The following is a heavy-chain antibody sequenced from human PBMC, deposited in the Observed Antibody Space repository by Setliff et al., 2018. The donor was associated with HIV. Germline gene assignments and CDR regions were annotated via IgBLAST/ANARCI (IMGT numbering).Heavy chain of an antibody. CDR3: ASSGSYGY. V-gene: IGHV3-74*01. CDR1: GFTFSNAW. Sequence: PGGSLRLSCAASGFTFSNAWMNWVRQAPGKGLVWVSRINSDGSSTTYADSVKGRFTISRDNAKNTLYLQMNSLRAEDTAVYYCASSGSYGYWGQGTLVTAPQ. J-gene: IGHJ4*02. CDR2: INSDGSST. D-gene: IGHD1-26*01.